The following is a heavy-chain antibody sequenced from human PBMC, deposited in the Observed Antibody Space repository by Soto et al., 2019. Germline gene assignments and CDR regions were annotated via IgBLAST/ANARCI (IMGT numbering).Heavy chain of an antibody. V-gene: IGHV5-51*01. D-gene: IGHD2-2*01. CDR1: GYPFTTYW. CDR2: IFPPDSDT. CDR3: TRNYCSSTSCYPP. J-gene: IGHJ5*02. Sequence: GESLKISCQVSGYPFTTYWIGWVRQMPGKGLEWMGKIFPPDSDTRYAASVKGRFTISRDDSKSIAYLQMNSLKTEDTAVYYCTRNYCSSTSCYPPWGQGTLVTAPQ.